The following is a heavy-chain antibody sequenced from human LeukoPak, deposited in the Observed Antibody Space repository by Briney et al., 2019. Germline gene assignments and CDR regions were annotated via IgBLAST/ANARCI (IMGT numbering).Heavy chain of an antibody. V-gene: IGHV3-48*02. CDR2: ISISSNII. D-gene: IGHD3-10*01. CDR1: GFTFSNNF. CDR3: AREGFYGSGRGANFDY. J-gene: IGHJ4*02. Sequence: GSLRLSCAASGFTFSNNFMNCVRQAPGKGLEWVSYISISSNIIYCADDVKCRYIISRDNAKNSRSLQMNRLRDENTAGDYDAREGFYGSGRGANFDYWGQGTLVTVSS.